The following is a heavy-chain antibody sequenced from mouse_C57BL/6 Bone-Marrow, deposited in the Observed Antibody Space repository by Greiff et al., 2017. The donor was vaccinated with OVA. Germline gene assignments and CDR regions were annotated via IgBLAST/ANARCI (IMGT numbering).Heavy chain of an antibody. D-gene: IGHD1-1*01. V-gene: IGHV1-9*01. CDR3: ASLCYYGSSYDFDY. J-gene: IGHJ2*01. Sequence: VQGVESGAELMKPGASVKLSCKATGYTFTGYWIEWVKQRPGHGLEWIGEILPGSGSTNYNEKFKGKATFTADTSSNTAYMQLSSLTTEDSAIYYGASLCYYGSSYDFDYWGQGTTLTVSS. CDR2: ILPGSGST. CDR1: GYTFTGYW.